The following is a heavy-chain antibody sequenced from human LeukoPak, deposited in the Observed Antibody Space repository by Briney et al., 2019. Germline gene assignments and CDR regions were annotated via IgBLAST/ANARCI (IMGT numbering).Heavy chain of an antibody. V-gene: IGHV3-9*01. J-gene: IGHJ3*02. CDR3: AKDIFTTVRNGAFDI. D-gene: IGHD3-10*01. CDR2: ISWNSGSI. CDR1: GFTFDDYA. Sequence: GGSLRLSCAASGFTFDDYAMHWVRQAPGKGLEWVSGISWNSGSIGYADSVKGRFTISRDNAKNSLYLQMNSLRAEDTALYYCAKDIFTTVRNGAFDIWGQGTMVTVSS.